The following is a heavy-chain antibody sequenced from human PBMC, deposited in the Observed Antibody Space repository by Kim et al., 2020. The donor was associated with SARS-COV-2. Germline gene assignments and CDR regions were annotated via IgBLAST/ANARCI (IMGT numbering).Heavy chain of an antibody. D-gene: IGHD3-10*01. CDR2: IIPIFGTA. J-gene: IGHJ4*02. CDR1: GGTFSSYA. Sequence: SVKVSCKASGGTFSSYAISWVRQAPGQGLEWMGGIIPIFGTANYAQKFQGRVTITADESTSTAYMELSSLRSEDTAVYYCARAKTLRDWYLSSGSHRTPLGYWGQGTLVTVSS. V-gene: IGHV1-69*13. CDR3: ARAKTLRDWYLSSGSHRTPLGY.